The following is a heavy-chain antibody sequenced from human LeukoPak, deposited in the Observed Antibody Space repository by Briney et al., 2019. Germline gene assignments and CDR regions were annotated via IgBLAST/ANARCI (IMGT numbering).Heavy chain of an antibody. J-gene: IGHJ4*02. Sequence: SETLSLTCTVSGGSISSGGYYWSWIRQPPGKGLEWIGYIYHSGSTYYNPSLKSRVTISVDRSKNQFSLKLSSVTAADTAVYYCARGEGSSTYLDYWGQGTLVTVSS. D-gene: IGHD6-6*01. CDR2: IYHSGST. V-gene: IGHV4-30-2*01. CDR1: GGSISSGGYY. CDR3: ARGEGSSTYLDY.